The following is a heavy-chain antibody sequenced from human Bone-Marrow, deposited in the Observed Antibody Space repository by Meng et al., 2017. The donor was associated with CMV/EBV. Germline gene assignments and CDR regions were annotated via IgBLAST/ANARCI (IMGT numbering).Heavy chain of an antibody. D-gene: IGHD2-21*01. Sequence: GESLKISCAASGFTFSSYEMNWVRQAPGKGLEWVSYISSSGSTIYYADSVKGRFTISRDNAKNSLYLQMNSLRAEDTAVYYCASAYCGGDCWGPDAFDIWGQGTMVTISS. CDR2: ISSSGSTI. CDR3: ASAYCGGDCWGPDAFDI. J-gene: IGHJ3*02. V-gene: IGHV3-48*03. CDR1: GFTFSSYE.